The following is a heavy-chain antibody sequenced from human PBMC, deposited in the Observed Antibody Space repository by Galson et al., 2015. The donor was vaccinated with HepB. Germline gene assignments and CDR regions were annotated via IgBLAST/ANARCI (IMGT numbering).Heavy chain of an antibody. Sequence: SLRLSCAASGFTFSSYGMHWVRQAPGKGLEWVAFIRYDGSNKYYADSVKGRFTISRDNSKNTLYLQMNSLRAEDTAVYYCAKDTGWNYSSSGPGYWGQGTLVTVSS. V-gene: IGHV3-30*02. CDR1: GFTFSSYG. CDR2: IRYDGSNK. CDR3: AKDTGWNYSSSGPGY. J-gene: IGHJ4*02. D-gene: IGHD6-13*01.